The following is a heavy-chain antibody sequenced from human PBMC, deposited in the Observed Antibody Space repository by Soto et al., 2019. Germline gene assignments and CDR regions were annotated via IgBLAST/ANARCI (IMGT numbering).Heavy chain of an antibody. J-gene: IGHJ5*02. Sequence: QVQLVQSGAEVKKPGASVKVSCKASGYTFTGYYMHWVRQAPGQGLEWMGWITPNSGGTNYAQKVQGRVTMTRDTPISTAYRERSRLRADDTAVYYCARDRGGSYNNWCDPWGQGTLGTVSS. CDR1: GYTFTGYY. CDR2: ITPNSGGT. D-gene: IGHD1-26*01. V-gene: IGHV1-2*02. CDR3: ARDRGGSYNNWCDP.